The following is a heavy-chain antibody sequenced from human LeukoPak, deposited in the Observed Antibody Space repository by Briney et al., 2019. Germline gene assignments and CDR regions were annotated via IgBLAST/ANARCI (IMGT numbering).Heavy chain of an antibody. CDR3: AKEGYGGYYYVGPNDAFDI. Sequence: GGSLRLSCAASGFTFSSYAMSWVRQAPGKGLEWVSAISGSGGSTYYADSVKGRFTISRDNSKNTLYLQMNSLRAEDTAVYYCAKEGYGGYYYVGPNDAFDIWGQGTMVTVSS. J-gene: IGHJ3*02. CDR2: ISGSGGST. D-gene: IGHD3-22*01. CDR1: GFTFSSYA. V-gene: IGHV3-23*01.